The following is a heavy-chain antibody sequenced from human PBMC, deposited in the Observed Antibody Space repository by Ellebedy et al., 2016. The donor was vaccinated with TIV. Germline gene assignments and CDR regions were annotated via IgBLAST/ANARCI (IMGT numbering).Heavy chain of an antibody. D-gene: IGHD7-27*01. J-gene: IGHJ4*02. CDR1: GYTFTSYA. Sequence: AASVKVSCKTSGYTFTSYAIHWVRQAPGQRLEWMGWINAGDGHTKYSQNFQDRLTITRDTSASTSYMQLSSLTPEDTAVYYCARNPTGTGEFDFWGQGTLVTVSS. CDR2: INAGDGHT. V-gene: IGHV1-3*01. CDR3: ARNPTGTGEFDF.